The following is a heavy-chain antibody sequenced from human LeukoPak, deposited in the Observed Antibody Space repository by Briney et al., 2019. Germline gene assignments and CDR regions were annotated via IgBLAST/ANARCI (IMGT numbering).Heavy chain of an antibody. Sequence: SETLSLTCTVSGGSISSGNYHWSWIRQPAGKGLEWIGRIYTGGSTNYNPSFKSRLTISIDKSKNQFSLKLTSVTAADSAVYFCARGPLLGDDYDPPFRYWGQGTLVTVSS. D-gene: IGHD4/OR15-4a*01. CDR3: ARGPLLGDDYDPPFRY. CDR1: GGSISSGNYH. CDR2: IYTGGST. V-gene: IGHV4-61*02. J-gene: IGHJ4*02.